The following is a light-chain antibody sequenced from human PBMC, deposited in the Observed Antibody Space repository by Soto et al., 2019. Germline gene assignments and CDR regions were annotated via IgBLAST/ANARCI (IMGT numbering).Light chain of an antibody. CDR3: SSYTSSSTPWV. CDR1: SSDVGGYNY. V-gene: IGLV2-14*01. Sequence: QSVLTQPASVSGSPGQSITISCTGTSSDVGGYNYVSWYQQHPGKAPKLMIYDVSNRPSGVSIRFSGSKSGNTASLTISGLQAEDEADYYCSSYTSSSTPWVFGGGTKLTVL. CDR2: DVS. J-gene: IGLJ3*02.